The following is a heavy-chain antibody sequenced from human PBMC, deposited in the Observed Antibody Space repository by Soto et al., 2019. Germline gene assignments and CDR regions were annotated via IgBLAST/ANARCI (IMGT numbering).Heavy chain of an antibody. CDR1: GGSISGGVHS. J-gene: IGHJ4*02. CDR2: IFDSGST. V-gene: IGHV4-30-4*01. D-gene: IGHD2-8*01. CDR3: ACEVMPLANDSYFDY. Sequence: SETLSLTCTVSGGSISGGVHSWSWIRQPPGKGLEGIGHIFDSGSTYYNPSLKSRLTISVDTSKNQFSLRLSSVTAADTAVYYCACEVMPLANDSYFDYWGRGTLVTVSS.